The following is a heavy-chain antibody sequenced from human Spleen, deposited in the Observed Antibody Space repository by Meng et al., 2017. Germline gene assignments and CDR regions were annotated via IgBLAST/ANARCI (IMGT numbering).Heavy chain of an antibody. J-gene: IGHJ4*02. CDR3: ARSHIDKYDLSDLPRDY. V-gene: IGHV3-66*02. Sequence: GESLKISCASSEFTVSHNYMSWVRQAPGKVLEWVSVIYSGGNTHYADSVKGRFTISRDNSKNTVFLKINSLRVEDTAVYYCARSHIDKYDLSDLPRDYWGQGTLVTVSS. CDR1: EFTVSHNY. D-gene: IGHD3-16*01. CDR2: IYSGGNT.